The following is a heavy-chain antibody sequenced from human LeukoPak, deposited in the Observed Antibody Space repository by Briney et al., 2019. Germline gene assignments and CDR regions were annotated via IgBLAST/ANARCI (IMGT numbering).Heavy chain of an antibody. Sequence: ASVKVSCKASGYTFTSYGISWVRQAPGQGLEWLGWISAYGTNTNYAQSLQGRVTVTTDTLTNTAYMHLRSLRSDDTAMYYCARDLAHDYYDSSYAAFDIWGQGTMVTVSS. CDR2: ISAYGTNT. CDR1: GYTFTSYG. D-gene: IGHD3-22*01. V-gene: IGHV1-18*01. J-gene: IGHJ3*02. CDR3: ARDLAHDYYDSSYAAFDI.